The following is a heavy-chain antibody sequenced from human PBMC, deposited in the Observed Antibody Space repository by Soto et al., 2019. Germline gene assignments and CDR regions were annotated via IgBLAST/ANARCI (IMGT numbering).Heavy chain of an antibody. D-gene: IGHD6-19*01. CDR2: ISWNSGSI. V-gene: IGHV3-9*01. J-gene: IGHJ4*02. Sequence: EVRLVESGGGLVQPGRSLRLSCAASGFTFDDYAMHWVRQAPGKGLEWVSGISWNSGSIGYADSVKGRFTISRDNAKNSLYLQMNSLRAEDTALYYCAKGRFWWSGWIDYWGQGTLVTVSS. CDR1: GFTFDDYA. CDR3: AKGRFWWSGWIDY.